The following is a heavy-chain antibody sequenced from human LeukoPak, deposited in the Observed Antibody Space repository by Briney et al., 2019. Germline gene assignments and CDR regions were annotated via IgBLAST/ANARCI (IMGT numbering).Heavy chain of an antibody. CDR3: ATEGGSGSYYGDDAFDM. V-gene: IGHV3-15*01. CDR2: VKSKADDGTT. D-gene: IGHD3-10*01. J-gene: IGHJ3*02. CDR1: GFSFTNTW. Sequence: PGGSLRLFCEASGFSFTNTWMSWVRQAPGKGLEWVGRVKSKADDGTTDYAAPVQGRFTISRDDSKNTLSLQMNSLKTEDTAVYYCATEGGSGSYYGDDAFDMWGQGTMVTVSS.